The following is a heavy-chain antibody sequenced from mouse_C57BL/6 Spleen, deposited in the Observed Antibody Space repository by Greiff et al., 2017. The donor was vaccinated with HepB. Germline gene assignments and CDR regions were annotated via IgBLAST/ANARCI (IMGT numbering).Heavy chain of an antibody. CDR3: ARGLYYDYDDGYYFDY. J-gene: IGHJ2*01. CDR1: GFTFSSYA. D-gene: IGHD2-4*01. V-gene: IGHV5-4*03. CDR2: ISDGGSYT. Sequence: EVKLMESGGGLVKPGGSLKLSCAASGFTFSSYAMSWVRQTPEKRLEWVATISDGGSYTYYPDNVKGRFTISRDNAKNNLYLQMSHLKSEDTAMYYCARGLYYDYDDGYYFDYWGQGTTLTVSS.